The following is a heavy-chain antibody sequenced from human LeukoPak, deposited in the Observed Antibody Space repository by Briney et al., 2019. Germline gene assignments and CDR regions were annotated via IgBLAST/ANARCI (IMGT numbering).Heavy chain of an antibody. CDR1: GFTFSSYA. Sequence: GGSLRLSCAASGFTFSSYAMSWVRQAPGKGLEWVSAISGSGGSTYYADSVKGRFTISRDNSKNTLYLQMNSLRAEDTAVYYCAKDRVGTTMIVVVISYYFDYWGQGTLVTVSS. V-gene: IGHV3-23*01. D-gene: IGHD3-22*01. J-gene: IGHJ4*02. CDR2: ISGSGGST. CDR3: AKDRVGTTMIVVVISYYFDY.